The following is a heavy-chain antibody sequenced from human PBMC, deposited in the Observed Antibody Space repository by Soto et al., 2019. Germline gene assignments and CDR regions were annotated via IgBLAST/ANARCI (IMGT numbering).Heavy chain of an antibody. CDR2: ISTSGSC. D-gene: IGHD2-2*01. CDR3: AREDCSGTSCYEGGMDV. J-gene: IGHJ6*02. Sequence: SEDLSLTCTWSGGSITSYSWSWIRQPAEKRLEWIGRISTSGSCNYNPAHKSRLSMSVDTSNNQITLKLSSVTAADTAVYYCAREDCSGTSCYEGGMDVWGQGTTVTVSS. V-gene: IGHV4-4*07. CDR1: GGSITSYS.